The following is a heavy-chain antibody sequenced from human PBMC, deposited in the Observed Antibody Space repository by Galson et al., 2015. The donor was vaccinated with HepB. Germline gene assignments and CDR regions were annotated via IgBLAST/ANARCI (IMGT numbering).Heavy chain of an antibody. CDR2: ISGTSSYI. D-gene: IGHD7-27*01. V-gene: IGHV3-21*01. CDR3: ARDPPLGTPFDY. J-gene: IGHJ4*02. CDR1: GFNFNNYN. Sequence: SLRLSCAASGFNFNNYNMNWVRQAPGKGLERVSSISGTSSYIYYADSVKGRFTISRDNAKNSLYLQMNSLRAEDTAVYYCARDPPLGTPFDYWGQGTLVTVSS.